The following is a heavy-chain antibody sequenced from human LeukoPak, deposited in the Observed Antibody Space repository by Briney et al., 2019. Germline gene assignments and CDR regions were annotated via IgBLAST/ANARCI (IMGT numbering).Heavy chain of an antibody. CDR3: ARAAYADYFDY. V-gene: IGHV3-66*01. CDR2: IYTGGST. Sequence: PGGSLRLSCAASGFTFSSYAMHWVRQAPGKGLEWVSIIYTGGSTYYADSVKGRFTISRDNSKNTLYLQMSSLRAEDTAVFYCARAAYADYFDYWGQGTLVTVSS. J-gene: IGHJ4*02. CDR1: GFTFSSYA. D-gene: IGHD4-17*01.